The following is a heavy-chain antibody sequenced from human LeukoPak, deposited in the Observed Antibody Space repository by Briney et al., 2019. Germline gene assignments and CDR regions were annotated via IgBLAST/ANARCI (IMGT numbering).Heavy chain of an antibody. CDR1: GDSISSYY. D-gene: IGHD3-16*01. CDR2: IYYTGTT. J-gene: IGHJ4*02. V-gene: IGHV4-59*01. CDR3: ARGLGGWGRLDY. Sequence: SETLSLTCSVSGDSISSYYWSWIRQPPGKGLKWIGYIYYTGTTDYNPSLKSRVTISMDTSKSQLSLNLGSVTAADTAVYYCARGLGGWGRLDYWGQGTLVTVSS.